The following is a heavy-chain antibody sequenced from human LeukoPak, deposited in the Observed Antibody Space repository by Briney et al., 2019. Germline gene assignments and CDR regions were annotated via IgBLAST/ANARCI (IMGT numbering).Heavy chain of an antibody. D-gene: IGHD3-3*01. CDR1: GGSFSGYY. J-gene: IGHJ6*03. Sequence: SETLSLTCAVYGGSFSGYYWSWIRQPPGKGLEWIGEINHSGSTNYNPSLKSRVTISVDTSKNQFSLKLSSVTAADTAVYYCARAGGASYDFWSGYYTSEVMDVWGKGTTVTVSS. V-gene: IGHV4-34*01. CDR3: ARAGGASYDFWSGYYTSEVMDV. CDR2: INHSGST.